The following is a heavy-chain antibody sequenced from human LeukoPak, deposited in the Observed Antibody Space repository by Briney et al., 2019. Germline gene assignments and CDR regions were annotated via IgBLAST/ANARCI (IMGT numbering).Heavy chain of an antibody. Sequence: SQTLSLTYAISGDSVSSNSAAWNWIRQSPSRGLEWLGRTYYRSKWYNDYAVSVKSRITINPDTSKNQFSLQLNSVTPEDTAVYYCARDLAEDQLETRGAFDIWGQGTMVTVSS. CDR3: ARDLAEDQLETRGAFDI. CDR1: GDSVSSNSAA. V-gene: IGHV6-1*01. CDR2: TYYRSKWYN. D-gene: IGHD5-24*01. J-gene: IGHJ3*02.